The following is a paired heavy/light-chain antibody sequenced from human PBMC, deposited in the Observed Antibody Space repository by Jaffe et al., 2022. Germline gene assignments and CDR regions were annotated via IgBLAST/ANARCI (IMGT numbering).Heavy chain of an antibody. J-gene: IGHJ4*02. Sequence: EVQLLESGGGLVQPGGSLRLSCAASGFTFSSYAMYWVRQAPGKGLEWVSGFSSGGGTTYYADSVKGRFTISRDNSKNTLYLQMSYLRAEDTAVYYCAKDRQTSRWGGSDYWGQGTLVTVSS. D-gene: IGHD3-16*01. CDR1: GFTFSSYA. CDR3: AKDRQTSRWGGSDY. V-gene: IGHV3-23*01. CDR2: FSSGGGTT.
Light chain of an antibody. J-gene: IGKJ1*01. CDR1: QSVLYSSNNENY. CDR2: WAS. CDR3: QQYYSSPQT. Sequence: DIVMTQSPDSLAVSLGERATINCKSSQSVLYSSNNENYLAWYQQKPGQPPKLLIYWASTRETGVPDRFSGSGSGTDFTLTISSLQAEDVAVYYCQQYYSSPQTFGQGTKVEIK. V-gene: IGKV4-1*01.